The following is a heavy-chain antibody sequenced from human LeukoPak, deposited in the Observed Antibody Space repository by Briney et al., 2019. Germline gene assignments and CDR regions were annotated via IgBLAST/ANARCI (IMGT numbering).Heavy chain of an antibody. J-gene: IGHJ5*02. V-gene: IGHV4-59*01. CDR2: IYYSGST. Sequence: SETLSLTCTVSGGSFSSCYWSWIRQPPGKGLEWIGYIYYSGSTNYNPSLKSRVTISVDTSKNQFSLKLSSVTAADTAVYYCAALYSSGWSQFDPWGQGTLVTVSS. CDR1: GGSFSSCY. CDR3: AALYSSGWSQFDP. D-gene: IGHD6-19*01.